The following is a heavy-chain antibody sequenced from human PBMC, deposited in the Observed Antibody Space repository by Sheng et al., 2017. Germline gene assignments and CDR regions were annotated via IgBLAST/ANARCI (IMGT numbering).Heavy chain of an antibody. CDR3: ASGRPLIAARPHYYYYGMDV. V-gene: IGHV1-69*01. Sequence: QVQLVQSGAEVKKPGSSVKVSCKASGGTFFSYAVSWVRQAPGQGLEWMGGIIPIFGTANYAQKFQGRVTITADESTSTAYMELSSLRSEDTAVYYCASGRPLIAARPHYYYYGMDVWAKGP. D-gene: IGHD6-13*01. CDR2: IIPIFGTA. J-gene: IGHJ6*02. CDR1: GGTFFSYA.